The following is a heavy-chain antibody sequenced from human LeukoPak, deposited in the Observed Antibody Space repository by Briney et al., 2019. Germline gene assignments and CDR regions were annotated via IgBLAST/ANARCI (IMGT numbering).Heavy chain of an antibody. CDR3: AKDLIAGYYYYGMDV. CDR2: ISGSGGST. CDR1: GFTFSSYA. V-gene: IGHV3-23*01. D-gene: IGHD2-15*01. Sequence: GGSLRLSCAASGFTFSSYAMSWVRQAPGKGLEWVSAISGSGGSTYYADSVKGRFTISRDNSKNTLYLQMNSLRAEDTAVYYCAKDLIAGYYYYGMDVWGQGTTVTVSS. J-gene: IGHJ6*02.